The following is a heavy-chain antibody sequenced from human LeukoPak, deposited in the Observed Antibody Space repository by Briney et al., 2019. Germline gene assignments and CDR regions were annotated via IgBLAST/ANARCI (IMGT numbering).Heavy chain of an antibody. CDR1: GGSISSHY. D-gene: IGHD7-27*01. V-gene: IGHV4-59*11. CDR2: IFYTGST. J-gene: IGHJ3*02. CDR3: ARVNWGGFDI. Sequence: LETLSLTCFVSGGSISSHYWTWIRQPPGKGLDGIGDIFYTGSTTYSPSLKSRATISIETSKNQISLKLRSVTAADTAVYFCARVNWGGFDIWGQGTLATVSS.